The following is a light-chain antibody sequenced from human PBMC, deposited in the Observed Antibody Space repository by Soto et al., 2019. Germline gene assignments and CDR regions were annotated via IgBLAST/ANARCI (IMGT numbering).Light chain of an antibody. CDR2: HVS. CDR1: STDVGGYNY. Sequence: QSALTQPPSASGSPGQSVTISCTGTSTDVGGYNYVSWYQQHPGKAPKLMMLHVSQRPSGVPDRFSGSKFGNTASLTVSGLQAEDEADYYCASYGGNNNLLFGGGTKLTVL. V-gene: IGLV2-8*01. CDR3: ASYGGNNNLL. J-gene: IGLJ2*01.